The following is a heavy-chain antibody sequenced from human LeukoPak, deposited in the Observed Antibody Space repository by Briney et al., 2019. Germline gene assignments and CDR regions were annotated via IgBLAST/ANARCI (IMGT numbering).Heavy chain of an antibody. V-gene: IGHV3-49*03. Sequence: GGSLRLSCTASGFTFGDYAMSWFRQAPGKGLEWVGFIRSKAYGGTTEYAASVKGRFTISRDDSKSIAYLQMNSLKTEDTAVYYCTRDSWELGNDYWGQGTLVTVSS. D-gene: IGHD1-26*01. CDR1: GFTFGDYA. CDR3: TRDSWELGNDY. J-gene: IGHJ4*02. CDR2: IRSKAYGGTT.